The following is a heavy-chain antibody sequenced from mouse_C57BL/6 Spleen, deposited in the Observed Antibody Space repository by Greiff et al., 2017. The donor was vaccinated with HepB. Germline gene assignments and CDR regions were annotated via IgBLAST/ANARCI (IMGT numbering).Heavy chain of an antibody. CDR3: TTAYYSNYVGY. J-gene: IGHJ2*01. V-gene: IGHV14-4*01. D-gene: IGHD2-5*01. CDR1: GFNIKDDY. Sequence: EVQLQESGAELVRPGASVKLSCTASGFNIKDDYMHWVQQKPEQGLEWIGWIDTESGATEYASKFQGKATITADTSSNPVYLQLSSLTSEDTAVYYCTTAYYSNYVGYWGQGTTLTVSS. CDR2: IDTESGAT.